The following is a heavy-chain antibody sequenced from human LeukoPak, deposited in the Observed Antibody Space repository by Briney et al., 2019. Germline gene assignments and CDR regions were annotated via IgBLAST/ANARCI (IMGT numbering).Heavy chain of an antibody. D-gene: IGHD3-10*01. CDR2: ISGSGGST. CDR1: GFTFSGYA. V-gene: IGHV3-23*01. CDR3: AKSDTMVPSIQH. J-gene: IGHJ1*01. Sequence: GGSLRLSCAASGFTFSGYAMSWVRQAPGKGLEWVSAISGSGGSTYYADSVKGRFTISRDNSKNTLYLQMNSLRAEDTAVYYCAKSDTMVPSIQHWGQGTLVTVSS.